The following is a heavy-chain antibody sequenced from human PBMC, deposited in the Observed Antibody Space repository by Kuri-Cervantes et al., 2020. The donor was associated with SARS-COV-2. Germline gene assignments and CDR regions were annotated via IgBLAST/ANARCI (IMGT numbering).Heavy chain of an antibody. J-gene: IGHJ4*02. CDR1: GYTFTSYA. D-gene: IGHD3-9*01. CDR2: SNAGNGNT. CDR3: ARAPYFDRFDY. Sequence: ASVKVSCKASGYTFTSYAMHWVRQAPGQRLEWMGWSNAGNGNTKYSQEFQGRVTMTRDTSISTAYMELSRLRSDDTAVYYCARAPYFDRFDYWGQGTLVTVSS. V-gene: IGHV1-3*02.